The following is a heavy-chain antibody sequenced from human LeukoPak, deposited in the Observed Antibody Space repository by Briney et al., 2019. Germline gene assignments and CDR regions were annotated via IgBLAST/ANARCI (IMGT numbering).Heavy chain of an antibody. CDR2: ISGSGGST. CDR3: AKDRRGYSYGGLFDY. V-gene: IGHV3-23*01. CDR1: GFTFSSYA. D-gene: IGHD5-18*01. Sequence: PGGSLRLSCAASGFTFSSYAMSWVRQAPGKGLVWVSAISGSGGSTYYADSVKGRFTISRDNSKNTLYLQMNSLRAEDTAVYYCAKDRRGYSYGGLFDYWGQGTLVTVSS. J-gene: IGHJ4*02.